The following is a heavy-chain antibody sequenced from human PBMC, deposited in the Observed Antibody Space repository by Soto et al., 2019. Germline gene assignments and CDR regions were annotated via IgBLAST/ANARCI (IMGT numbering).Heavy chain of an antibody. CDR2: IYPGDSDT. V-gene: IGHV5-51*01. J-gene: IGHJ6*02. Sequence: PGESLKISCKGSGYSFTSYWIGWVRQMPGKCLEWMGIIYPGDSDTSYSPSFQGQVTISADKSISTAYLQWSSLKASDTAMYYCARNADYGGNPIRYYYYYGMDVWGQGTTVTVSS. D-gene: IGHD4-17*01. CDR3: ARNADYGGNPIRYYYYYGMDV. CDR1: GYSFTSYW.